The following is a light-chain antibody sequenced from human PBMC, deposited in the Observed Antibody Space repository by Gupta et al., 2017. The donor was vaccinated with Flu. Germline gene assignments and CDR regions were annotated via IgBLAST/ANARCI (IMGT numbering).Light chain of an antibody. CDR2: EVT. V-gene: IGLV2-14*03. J-gene: IGLJ1*01. CDR1: RGDIVAYKY. CDR3: SSYSTSNILV. Sequence: SITISCTGTRGDIVAYKYVSWYQQFPCKAPNLIIYEVTDRPSRVSSRFSGSRSGNTAPLTISGLRAEDEADYYCSSYSTSNILVFGTGTQVTV.